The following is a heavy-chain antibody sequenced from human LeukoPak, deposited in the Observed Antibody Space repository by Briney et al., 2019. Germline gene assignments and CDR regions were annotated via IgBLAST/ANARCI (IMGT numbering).Heavy chain of an antibody. J-gene: IGHJ4*02. V-gene: IGHV4-34*01. CDR2: INHSGST. CDR1: GGSFSGFY. D-gene: IGHD3-3*02. CDR3: VRIGHFLFDY. Sequence: PSETLSLTCAVYGGSFSGFYWSWIRQPPGKGLEWIGEINHSGSTNYNPSLKSRVTISVDTSKNQFSLKLSSVTAADTAVYYCVRIGHFLFDYWGQGTLVTVSS.